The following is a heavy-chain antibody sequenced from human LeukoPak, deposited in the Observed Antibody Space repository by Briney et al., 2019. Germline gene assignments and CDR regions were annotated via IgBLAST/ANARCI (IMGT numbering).Heavy chain of an antibody. D-gene: IGHD5-18*01. CDR3: ARADWDTAMIDY. CDR2: ISSSSSYI. V-gene: IGHV3-21*01. CDR1: GCTFSSHG. Sequence: GGSLRISCAASGCTFSSHGMNWVRQAPGKGLEWVSSISSSSSYIYYADSVKGRFTISRDNAKNSLYLQMNSLRAEDTAVYYCARADWDTAMIDYWGQGTLVTVSS. J-gene: IGHJ4*02.